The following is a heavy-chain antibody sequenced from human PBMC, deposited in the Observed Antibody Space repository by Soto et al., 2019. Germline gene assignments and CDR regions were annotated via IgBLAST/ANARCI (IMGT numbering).Heavy chain of an antibody. CDR3: ARIIAAAGGRRYFDL. CDR2: INSSSSYT. J-gene: IGHJ2*01. D-gene: IGHD6-13*01. V-gene: IGHV3-11*05. Sequence: QVQLVESGGGLVKPGGSLRLSCAASGFTFSDYYMSWIRQAPGKGLEWISYINSSSSYTNYADSVKGRFTISRDNAKNKLYLQLNSLRAEDTAVYYCARIIAAAGGRRYFDLWGRGTLVTVSS. CDR1: GFTFSDYY.